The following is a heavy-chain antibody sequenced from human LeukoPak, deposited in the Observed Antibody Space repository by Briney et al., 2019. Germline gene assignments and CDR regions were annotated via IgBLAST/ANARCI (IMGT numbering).Heavy chain of an antibody. CDR1: GYSFTSYW. CDR3: ARHETGPYFDY. D-gene: IGHD3-9*01. Sequence: NAGESLKISCKGSGYSFTSYWIGWVRQMPGKGLECMGIIYPGDSDTRYSPSFQGQVTISADKSFSTAYLQWSSLKASDTAMYYCARHETGPYFDYWGQGTLVTVSS. J-gene: IGHJ4*02. CDR2: IYPGDSDT. V-gene: IGHV5-51*01.